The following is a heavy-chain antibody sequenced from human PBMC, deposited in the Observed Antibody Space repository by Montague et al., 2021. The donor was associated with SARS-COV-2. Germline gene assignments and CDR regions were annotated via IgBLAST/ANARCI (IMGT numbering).Heavy chain of an antibody. Sequence: SHSLSWSASGFPFDDFAMHWVRQAPGKGLEWVSSTSWDGGVKGYADSVKGRFIISRDNARNSLYLQMNSLRPDDTAFYYCAKGHHGSGTYYSDSWGQGTLVTVSS. CDR1: GFPFDDFA. CDR2: TSWDGGVK. CDR3: AKGHHGSGTYYSDS. V-gene: IGHV3-9*01. J-gene: IGHJ4*02. D-gene: IGHD3-10*01.